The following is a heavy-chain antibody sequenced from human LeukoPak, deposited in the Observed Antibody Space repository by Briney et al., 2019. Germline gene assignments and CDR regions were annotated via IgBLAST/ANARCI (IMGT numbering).Heavy chain of an antibody. V-gene: IGHV3-23*03. Sequence: PGGSLRLSCAASGFTFSSYAMSWVRQAPGKGLEWVSVIHSGGSTYYADPVKGRFTISRDNSKNTLYLQVNSLRTEETAVYYCARGGSYFDISGYYFYWGQGTLVTVSS. D-gene: IGHD3-22*01. J-gene: IGHJ4*02. CDR2: IHSGGST. CDR3: ARGGSYFDISGYYFY. CDR1: GFTFSSYA.